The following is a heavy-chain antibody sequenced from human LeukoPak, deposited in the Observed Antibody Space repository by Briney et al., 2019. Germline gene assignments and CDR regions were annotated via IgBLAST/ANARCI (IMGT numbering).Heavy chain of an antibody. CDR1: GFTFDDYA. Sequence: PGGSLRLSCAASGFTFDDYAMHWVRQAPGKGLEWVSGISWNSGSIGYADSVKGRFTISRDNAENSLYLQMNSLRAEDTALYYCAKDISMSSSSWDAFDIWGQGTMVTVSS. CDR3: AKDISMSSSSWDAFDI. J-gene: IGHJ3*02. V-gene: IGHV3-9*01. D-gene: IGHD6-13*01. CDR2: ISWNSGSI.